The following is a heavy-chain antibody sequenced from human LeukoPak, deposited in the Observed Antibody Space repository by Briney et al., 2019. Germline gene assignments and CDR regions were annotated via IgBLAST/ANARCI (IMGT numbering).Heavy chain of an antibody. V-gene: IGHV3-15*01. CDR1: GFTFSNAW. Sequence: GGSLRLSCAASGFTFSNAWMNWVRQAPGKGLEWVGRIKSKTDGGTTDYAAPVKGRFTISRDDSKNALYLQMNSLKTEDTAVYYCTTAHYDILTGYYVDWFDPWGQGTLVTVSS. CDR3: TTAHYDILTGYYVDWFDP. D-gene: IGHD3-9*01. CDR2: IKSKTDGGTT. J-gene: IGHJ5*02.